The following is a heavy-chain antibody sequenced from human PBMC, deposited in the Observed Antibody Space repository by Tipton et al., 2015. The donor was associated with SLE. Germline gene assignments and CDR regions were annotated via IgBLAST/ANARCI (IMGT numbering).Heavy chain of an antibody. J-gene: IGHJ1*01. D-gene: IGHD6-13*01. CDR2: IYYTWST. Sequence: TLSLTCTVSGGSISSYYWSWIRQPPGKGLEWIGYIYYTWSTNYNPSLKSRVTISVDTSKNQFSLKLSSVTAADTAVYYCAREGSSCLFQHWCQGTLVTVSS. V-gene: IGHV4-59*12. CDR1: GGSISSYY. CDR3: AREGSSCLFQH.